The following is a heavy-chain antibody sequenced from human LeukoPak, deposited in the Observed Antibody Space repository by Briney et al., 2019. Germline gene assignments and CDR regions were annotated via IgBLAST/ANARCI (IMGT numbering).Heavy chain of an antibody. CDR3: ARGGPSYSSGPDLDY. V-gene: IGHV1-2*02. Sequence: ASVKVSCKASGYTFTSYDINWVRQAPGQGLEWMGWINPNSGGTNYAQKFQGRVTMTRDTSISTAYMELSRLRSDDTAVYYCARGGPSYSSGPDLDYWGQGTLVTVSS. D-gene: IGHD6-19*01. CDR1: GYTFTSYD. CDR2: INPNSGGT. J-gene: IGHJ4*02.